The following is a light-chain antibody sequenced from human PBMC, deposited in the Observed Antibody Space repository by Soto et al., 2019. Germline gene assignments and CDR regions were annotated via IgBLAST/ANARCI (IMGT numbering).Light chain of an antibody. J-gene: IGLJ3*02. V-gene: IGLV2-14*01. Sequence: QSVLTQPASVSESPGQSITISCTGTSSDVGGYNYVSWYQQHPGKAPKLMIYDVSNRPSGVSNRFSGSKSGNTASLTISGLQAEDEADYYCSSYTSSSTPEWVFGGGTKLTVL. CDR1: SSDVGGYNY. CDR2: DVS. CDR3: SSYTSSSTPEWV.